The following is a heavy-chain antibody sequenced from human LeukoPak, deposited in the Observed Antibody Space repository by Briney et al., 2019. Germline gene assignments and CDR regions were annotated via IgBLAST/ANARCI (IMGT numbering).Heavy chain of an antibody. CDR3: ASQCSGGSCYNDAAFDT. V-gene: IGHV5-10-1*01. Sequence: GESLKISCKGSGYSFTSYWISWVRQMPGKGLEWMGRIDPSDSYTNYSPSFQGHVTISADKSISTAYLQWSSLKASDTAMYYCASQCSGGSCYNDAAFDTWGQGTMVTVSS. CDR1: GYSFTSYW. CDR2: IDPSDSYT. D-gene: IGHD2-15*01. J-gene: IGHJ3*02.